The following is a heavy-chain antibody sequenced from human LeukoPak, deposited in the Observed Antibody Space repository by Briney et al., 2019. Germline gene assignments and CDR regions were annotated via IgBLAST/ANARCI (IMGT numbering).Heavy chain of an antibody. D-gene: IGHD3-22*01. V-gene: IGHV3-74*01. CDR3: ARVPSRITMIVAAFDI. J-gene: IGHJ3*02. Sequence: QPGGSLRLSCAVSGFTFSNYLMHWVRQAPGKGLVWVSRINEGGSASYADSVKGRFTISRDNAKNSLYLQMKSLRAEDTAVYYCARVPSRITMIVAAFDIWGQGTMVTVSS. CDR2: INEGGSA. CDR1: GFTFSNYL.